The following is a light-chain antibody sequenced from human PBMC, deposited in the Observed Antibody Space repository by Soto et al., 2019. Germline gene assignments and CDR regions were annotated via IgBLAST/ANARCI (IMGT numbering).Light chain of an antibody. CDR3: CSFAVGAALV. J-gene: IGLJ2*01. CDR1: SSKVGTYDL. V-gene: IGLV2-23*01. CDR2: EGT. Sequence: QSALTQPASVSASPGQSITISCTGTSSKVGTYDLVSWYQHHPDKAPKLIIYEGTKRPSGISSRFSGSKSGNTASLTISGLQAEDDADYYCCSFAVGAALVFGGGTKVTVL.